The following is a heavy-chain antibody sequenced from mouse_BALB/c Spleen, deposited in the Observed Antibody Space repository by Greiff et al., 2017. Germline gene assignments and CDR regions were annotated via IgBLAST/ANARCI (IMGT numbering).Heavy chain of an antibody. Sequence: EVQLLESGGGLVQPGGSRKLSCAASGFTFSSFGMHWVRQAPEKGLEWVAYISSGSSTIYYADTVKGRFTISRDNPKNTLFLQMTSLRSEDTTMYYCGRGGKRDYAMDYWGQGTSVTVSS. V-gene: IGHV5-17*02. CDR1: GFTFSSFG. CDR3: GRGGKRDYAMDY. CDR2: ISSGSSTI. J-gene: IGHJ4*01. D-gene: IGHD1-1*01.